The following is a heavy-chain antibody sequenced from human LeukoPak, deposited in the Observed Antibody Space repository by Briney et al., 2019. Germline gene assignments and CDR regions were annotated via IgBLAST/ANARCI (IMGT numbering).Heavy chain of an antibody. Sequence: SETLSLTCTVSGGSISSYYWSWIRQPPGKGLEWIGYIYYSGSTNYNPSLKSRVTISVDTSKDQFSLKLSSVTAADTAVYYCARGPYSYDSSGAFDIWGQGTMVTVSS. V-gene: IGHV4-59*01. D-gene: IGHD3-22*01. CDR3: ARGPYSYDSSGAFDI. J-gene: IGHJ3*02. CDR1: GGSISSYY. CDR2: IYYSGST.